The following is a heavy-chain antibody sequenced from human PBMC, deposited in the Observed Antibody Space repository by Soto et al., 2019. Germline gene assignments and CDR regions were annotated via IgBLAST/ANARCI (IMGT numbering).Heavy chain of an antibody. CDR2: ISASGGDT. CDR1: GFTFNNYS. V-gene: IGHV3-23*01. J-gene: IGHJ5*02. Sequence: PGGSLTLSCAASGFTFNNYSMSWVPQAAGKGLDWVSDISASGGDTYYAYSVKGRFTISRDNSKNTLFLQMNSLRAEDTAVYYCAKQCISGGTCYPGSWGQGT. CDR3: AKQCISGGTCYPGS. D-gene: IGHD2-15*01.